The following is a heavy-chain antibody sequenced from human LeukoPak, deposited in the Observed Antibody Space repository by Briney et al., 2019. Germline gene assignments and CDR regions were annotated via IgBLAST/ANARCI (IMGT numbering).Heavy chain of an antibody. Sequence: GESLKISCKGSGSLFITYWIGGVRQMPGKGLEWMGIIYPGDSDTKYSPSFQGQVTISAAKSISTAYLQWSSLKASDTAMYYCARLNYFGSTNFDYWGQGTLVTVSS. D-gene: IGHD3-10*01. CDR2: IYPGDSDT. CDR3: ARLNYFGSTNFDY. CDR1: GSLFITYW. J-gene: IGHJ4*02. V-gene: IGHV5-51*01.